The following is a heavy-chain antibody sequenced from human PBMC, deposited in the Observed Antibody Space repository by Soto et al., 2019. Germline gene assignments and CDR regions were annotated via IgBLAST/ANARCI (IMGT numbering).Heavy chain of an antibody. Sequence: QVQLVQSGAEVKKPGASVKVSCKASGYTFTSYGISWVRQAPGQGLEWMGWISAYNGNTNYAQKLQGRVTMTTDTSMSTAYMELRSLRSDDTAVYYCARDTMVTYCSGGSCYSRGGDYWGQGTLVTVSS. CDR1: GYTFTSYG. D-gene: IGHD2-15*01. CDR2: ISAYNGNT. J-gene: IGHJ4*02. V-gene: IGHV1-18*01. CDR3: ARDTMVTYCSGGSCYSRGGDY.